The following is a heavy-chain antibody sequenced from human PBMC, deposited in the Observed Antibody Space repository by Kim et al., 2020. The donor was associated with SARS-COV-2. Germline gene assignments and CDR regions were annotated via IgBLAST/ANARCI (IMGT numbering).Heavy chain of an antibody. Sequence: SETLSLTCTVSGGSISSYYWSWIRQPPGKGLEWIGYIYSSGSTNYNPSLKSRVTISVDTSKNQFSPKLNSVTAADTAVYYCARRSGYAPHYWFDPWGQGTLVTVSS. CDR2: IYSSGST. V-gene: IGHV4-59*08. CDR3: ARRSGYAPHYWFDP. J-gene: IGHJ5*02. D-gene: IGHD5-12*01. CDR1: GGSISSYY.